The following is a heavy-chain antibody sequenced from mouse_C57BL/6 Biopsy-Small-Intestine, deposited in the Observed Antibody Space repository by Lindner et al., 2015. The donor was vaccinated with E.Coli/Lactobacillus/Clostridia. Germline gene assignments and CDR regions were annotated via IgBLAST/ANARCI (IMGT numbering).Heavy chain of an antibody. CDR1: GFTFSSYA. D-gene: IGHD1-1*01. V-gene: IGHV5-4*01. CDR2: ISDGGSYT. CDR3: ARDFTTVVATWDWYFDV. J-gene: IGHJ1*03. Sequence: VQLQESGGGLVKPGGSLKLSCAASGFTFSSYAMSWVRQTPEKRLEWVATISDGGSYTYYPDNVKGRFTISRDNAKNNLYLQMSHLKSEDTAMYYCARDFTTVVATWDWYFDVWGTGTTVTVSS.